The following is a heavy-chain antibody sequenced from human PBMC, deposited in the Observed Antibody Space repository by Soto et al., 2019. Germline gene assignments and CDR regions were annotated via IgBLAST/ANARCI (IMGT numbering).Heavy chain of an antibody. CDR2: IYSGGST. CDR1: GFTVSSNY. Sequence: HPGGSLRLSCAASGFTVSSNYMSWVRQAPGKGLEWVSVIYSGGSTYYADSVKGRFTISRDNSKNTLYLQMNSLRAEDTAVYYCARDHRYFDFHGGYYYGMDVWGQGTTVTVSS. D-gene: IGHD3-9*01. V-gene: IGHV3-53*01. CDR3: ARDHRYFDFHGGYYYGMDV. J-gene: IGHJ6*02.